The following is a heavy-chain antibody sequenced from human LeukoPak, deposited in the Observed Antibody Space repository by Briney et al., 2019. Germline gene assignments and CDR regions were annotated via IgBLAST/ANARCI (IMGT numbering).Heavy chain of an antibody. CDR2: INPNSGGT. J-gene: IGHJ4*02. V-gene: IGHV1-2*06. D-gene: IGHD6-19*01. Sequence: ASVTVSCKASGYTFTGYYMHWVRQAPGPGLEWMGRINPNSGGTNYAQKFQGRVTMTRDTSISTAYMELSRLRSDDTAVYYCAPLLGIAVAGTPFDYWGQGTLVTVSS. CDR1: GYTFTGYY. CDR3: APLLGIAVAGTPFDY.